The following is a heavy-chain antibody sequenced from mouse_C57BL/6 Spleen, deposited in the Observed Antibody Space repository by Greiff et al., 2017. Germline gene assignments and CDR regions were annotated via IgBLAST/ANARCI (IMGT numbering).Heavy chain of an antibody. CDR2: INPSNGGT. D-gene: IGHD2-2*01. Sequence: QVQLKQPGTELVKPGASVKLSCKASGYTFTSYWMHWVKQRPGHGLEWIGNINPSNGGTNYNEKFKSKATLTVDKSSITAYMQLSSRTSEDSAVYYCARRGGYLNYYAMDYWGQGTSVTVSS. J-gene: IGHJ4*01. CDR1: GYTFTSYW. V-gene: IGHV1-53*01. CDR3: ARRGGYLNYYAMDY.